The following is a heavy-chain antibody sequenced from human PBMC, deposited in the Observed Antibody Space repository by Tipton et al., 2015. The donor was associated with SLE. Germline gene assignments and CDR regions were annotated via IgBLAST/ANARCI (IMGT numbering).Heavy chain of an antibody. Sequence: TLSLTCTVSGGSISSYYWSWIRQPPGRGLEWIGYIYYSGSTNYNPSLKSRVTISVDTSKNQFSLKLSSVTAADTAVYYCARAEGSWYAFDIWGQGTMVTVSS. J-gene: IGHJ3*02. D-gene: IGHD2-15*01. V-gene: IGHV4-59*01. CDR2: IYYSGST. CDR3: ARAEGSWYAFDI. CDR1: GGSISSYY.